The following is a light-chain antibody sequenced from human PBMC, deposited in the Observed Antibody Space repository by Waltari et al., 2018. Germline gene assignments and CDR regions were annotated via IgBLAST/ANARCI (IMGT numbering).Light chain of an antibody. V-gene: IGLV2-14*03. J-gene: IGLJ1*01. CDR3: TSYRSSSTLPYV. CDR2: DVS. CDR1: SSDIGGYNS. Sequence: QSALTQAASVAGSPGQSLTIPCTGTSSDIGGYNSFSWYQQHPGKDPKLMIYDVSNRPSWVSNRFSCFKSGNTDSLTISGLQAEDEADYYCTSYRSSSTLPYVFGTGTKVTVL.